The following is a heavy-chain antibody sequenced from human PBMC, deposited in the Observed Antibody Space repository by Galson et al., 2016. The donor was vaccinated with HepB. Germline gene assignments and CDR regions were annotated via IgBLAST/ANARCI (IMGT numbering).Heavy chain of an antibody. CDR2: IYPGDSDT. CDR3: ARHRSNPKSRDYHYGLDV. J-gene: IGHJ6*02. Sequence: QSGAEVKKPGESLKISCRVYGYSFTSYWLAWVRQMPGKGLEWMGIIYPGDSDTNYSPSLEGQVTTSVDKSINTAFLHGNSLQPADSGIYFCARHRSNPKSRDYHYGLDVWGQGTTVTVSS. V-gene: IGHV5-51*01. D-gene: IGHD4/OR15-4a*01. CDR1: GYSFTSYW.